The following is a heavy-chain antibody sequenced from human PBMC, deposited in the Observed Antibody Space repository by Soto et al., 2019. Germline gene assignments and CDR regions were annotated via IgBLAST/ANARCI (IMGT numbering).Heavy chain of an antibody. V-gene: IGHV4-59*01. D-gene: IGHD6-19*01. CDR3: AREVAVAGDYYYGMDV. CDR1: GGSISSFY. Sequence: SETLSLTCTVSGGSISSFYWNWIRQPQGKGLEWIGYIYYSGSTNYNPSLNSRVTISVDTSKSQFSLKLSSVTAADTAVYYCAREVAVAGDYYYGMDVWGQGTTVTVSS. J-gene: IGHJ6*02. CDR2: IYYSGST.